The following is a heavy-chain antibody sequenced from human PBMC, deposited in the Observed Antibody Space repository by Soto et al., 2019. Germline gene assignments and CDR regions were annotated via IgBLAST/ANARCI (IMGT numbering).Heavy chain of an antibody. CDR3: ARGRCFMSGDALDL. CDR1: GGPFRGYD. D-gene: IGHD3-10*01. V-gene: IGHV4-34*01. Sequence: QLQLQRRGAGLLRPSETLSLTCVVSGGPFRGYDWSWIRQSPGKGLEWIGEINHSGSSNSNPSLKSRVTICVDMSKTQFSMNLTSVTAADAAVYYWARGRCFMSGDALDLWGQGTRVIVSS. J-gene: IGHJ3*01. CDR2: INHSGSS.